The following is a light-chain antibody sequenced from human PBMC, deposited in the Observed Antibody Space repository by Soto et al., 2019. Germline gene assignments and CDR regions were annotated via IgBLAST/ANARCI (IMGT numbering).Light chain of an antibody. CDR2: TAS. CDR1: QGISDY. V-gene: IGKV1-39*01. CDR3: QQTYTFPWT. Sequence: DIRMTQSPSSLSASVGDTVTITCRASQGISDYLSWFQHKPGEAPKLLIYTASSLQGGVPLRFSGAGSRTDFSLTIRALQPEDSATYYCQQTYTFPWTFGQGTTVDIK. J-gene: IGKJ1*01.